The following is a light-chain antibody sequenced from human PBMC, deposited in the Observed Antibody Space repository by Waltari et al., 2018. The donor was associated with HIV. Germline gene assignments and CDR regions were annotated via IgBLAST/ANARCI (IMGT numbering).Light chain of an antibody. J-gene: IGLJ3*02. V-gene: IGLV2-11*01. Sequence: QSALTQPRSVSESPGQSVTISCTGTSSDVGPYNYVSCDRPYPGTAPKLIIFDVNKRPSGIPDRFSGSKSGNTASLTISGLQGEDEADYYCSSYAGRDTPNWVFGGGTKLTVL. CDR2: DVN. CDR3: SSYAGRDTPNWV. CDR1: SSDVGPYNY.